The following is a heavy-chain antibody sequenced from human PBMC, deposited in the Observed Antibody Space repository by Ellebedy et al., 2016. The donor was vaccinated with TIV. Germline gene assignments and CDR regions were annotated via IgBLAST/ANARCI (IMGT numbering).Heavy chain of an antibody. D-gene: IGHD2-15*01. CDR2: INAGNGNT. J-gene: IGHJ4*02. Sequence: AASVKVSCKVSGYTLTELSMHWVRQAPGQRLEWMGWINAGNGNTKYSQKFQGRVTITRDTSASTAYMELSSRRSEDTAVYYCARGDRVAPPFDYWGQGTLVTVSS. CDR3: ARGDRVAPPFDY. V-gene: IGHV1-3*01. CDR1: GYTLTELS.